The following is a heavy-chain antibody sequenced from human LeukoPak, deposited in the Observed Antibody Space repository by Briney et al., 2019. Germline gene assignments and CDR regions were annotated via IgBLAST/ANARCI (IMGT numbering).Heavy chain of an antibody. V-gene: IGHV4-34*01. CDR2: INHSGST. CDR3: ARAYSFWSGYYPYNWFDP. D-gene: IGHD3-3*01. Sequence: SETLSLTCAVYGGSFSGYYWSWIRQPPGKGLEWIGEINHSGSTNYNPSLKSRVTISVDTSKNQFSLKLSSVIAADTAVYYCARAYSFWSGYYPYNWFDPWGQGTLVTVSS. CDR1: GGSFSGYY. J-gene: IGHJ5*02.